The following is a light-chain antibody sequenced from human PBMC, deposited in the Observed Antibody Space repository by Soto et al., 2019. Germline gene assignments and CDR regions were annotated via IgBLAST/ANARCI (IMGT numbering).Light chain of an antibody. Sequence: EIVLTQSPGTLSLSPGERSTFPGRPGQRVSSGNLAWYQQKPGQAPRPLIYGASSRAIGIPDRFSGSGSGTDFTLTISRLEPEDFAAYYCQQYGSSPWTFGQGTKVEIK. CDR3: QQYGSSPWT. CDR1: QRVSSGN. J-gene: IGKJ1*01. V-gene: IGKV3-20*01. CDR2: GAS.